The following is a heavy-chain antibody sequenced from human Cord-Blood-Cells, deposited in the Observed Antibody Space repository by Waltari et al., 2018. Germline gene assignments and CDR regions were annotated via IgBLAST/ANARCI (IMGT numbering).Heavy chain of an antibody. CDR1: GFTFSSFS. CDR3: AILYGGNSLFDY. CDR2: ISSSSSYI. D-gene: IGHD2-21*02. Sequence: EVQLVESGGGLVKPGGSLRLSCAASGFTFSSFSMNWVRQAPGKGLEWVSSISSSSSYIYYADSVKGRFTISRDNAKNSLYLQMNSLRAEDMAVYYCAILYGGNSLFDYWGQGTLVTVSS. J-gene: IGHJ4*02. V-gene: IGHV3-21*01.